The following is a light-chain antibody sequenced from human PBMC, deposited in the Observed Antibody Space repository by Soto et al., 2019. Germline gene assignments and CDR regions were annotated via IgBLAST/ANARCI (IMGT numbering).Light chain of an antibody. CDR3: QQYNSYSPIT. CDR1: QSISSW. V-gene: IGKV1-5*03. CDR2: KAS. J-gene: IGKJ5*01. Sequence: DIQMTQSPSTLSASVGDRFTITCRSSQSISSWLAWYQQKPGKAPKLLIYKASSLESGVPSRFSGSGSGTEFTLTISSLQPDDFATYYCQQYNSYSPITFGQGTRLEIK.